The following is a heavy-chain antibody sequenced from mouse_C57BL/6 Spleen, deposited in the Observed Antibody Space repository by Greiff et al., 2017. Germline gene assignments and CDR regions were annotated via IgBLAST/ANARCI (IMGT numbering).Heavy chain of an antibody. V-gene: IGHV3-6*01. CDR3: AEGGYDYAMDY. CDR2: ISYDGSN. D-gene: IGHD2-2*01. Sequence: EVQLQESGPGLVKPSQSLSLTCSVTGYSITSGYYWNWIRQFPGNKLEWMGYISYDGSNNYNPSLKNRISITHDTSKNQFFLKLNSVTTEDTATYYCAEGGYDYAMDYWGQGTSVTVSS. J-gene: IGHJ4*01. CDR1: GYSITSGYY.